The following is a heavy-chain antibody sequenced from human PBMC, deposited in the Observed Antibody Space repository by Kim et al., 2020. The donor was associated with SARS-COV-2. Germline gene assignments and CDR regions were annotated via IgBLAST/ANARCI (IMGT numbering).Heavy chain of an antibody. Sequence: GGSLRLSCTGSGFTFRNYAVTWFRQSPGKGLEWVGFIRPKIYGETSEYAASVRGRFIISKDDSKHTAYLQMNSLKTDDTAVYYCSRDCTSGGLELVPRFDDRGQGTPVTVSS. CDR2: IRPKIYGETS. CDR3: SRDCTSGGLELVPRFDD. J-gene: IGHJ4*02. V-gene: IGHV3-49*03. CDR1: GFTFRNYA. D-gene: IGHD3-10*01.